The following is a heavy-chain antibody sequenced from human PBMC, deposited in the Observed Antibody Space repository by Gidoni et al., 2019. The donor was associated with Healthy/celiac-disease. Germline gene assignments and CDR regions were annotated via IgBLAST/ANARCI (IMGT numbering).Heavy chain of an antibody. Sequence: EVHLVESGGGLVPPGRYLSLPCTASGFTSGDYAMSWVRQAQGKGMEWVVFIRSKANGGTTEYAASGKGRFTISRDDSKSIAYLQMNSLKTEDTAVYYCTRAIYYDILTGQDWGQGTLVTVSS. J-gene: IGHJ4*02. V-gene: IGHV3-49*04. D-gene: IGHD3-9*01. CDR3: TRAIYYDILTGQD. CDR1: GFTSGDYA. CDR2: IRSKANGGTT.